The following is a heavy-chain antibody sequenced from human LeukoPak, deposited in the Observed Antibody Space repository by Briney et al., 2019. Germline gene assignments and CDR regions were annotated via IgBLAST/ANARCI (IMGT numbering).Heavy chain of an antibody. J-gene: IGHJ4*02. CDR2: ISAYNGNT. Sequence: GASVKVSCKASGYTFSSYGISWVRQAPGQGLEWMGWISAYNGNTNYAQKLQGRVTMTTDTSTSTAYMELRSLRSDDTAVYYCARSEDSGYDQPPFDYWGQGTLVTVSS. V-gene: IGHV1-18*01. CDR3: ARSEDSGYDQPPFDY. D-gene: IGHD5-12*01. CDR1: GYTFSSYG.